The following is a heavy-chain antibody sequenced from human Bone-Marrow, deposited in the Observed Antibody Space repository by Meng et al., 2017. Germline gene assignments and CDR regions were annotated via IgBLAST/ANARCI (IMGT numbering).Heavy chain of an antibody. Sequence: GGSLRLSCAASGFTFSSYAMSWVRQAPGKGLEWVSAIGGSGGSTYYADSVKGRFTISRDNSKNTLYLQMNSLRAEDTAVYYCARTYYDFWSGYLDYWGQGTLVTVSS. D-gene: IGHD3-3*01. CDR3: ARTYYDFWSGYLDY. J-gene: IGHJ4*02. CDR1: GFTFSSYA. V-gene: IGHV3-23*01. CDR2: IGGSGGST.